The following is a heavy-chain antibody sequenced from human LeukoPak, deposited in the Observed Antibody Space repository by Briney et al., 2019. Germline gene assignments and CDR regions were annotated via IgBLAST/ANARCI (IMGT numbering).Heavy chain of an antibody. CDR2: IRYDGSNK. V-gene: IGHV3-30*02. D-gene: IGHD2-15*01. CDR1: GFTFSSYG. J-gene: IGHJ4*02. Sequence: GGSLRLSCAASGFTFSSYGMHWVRQAPGKGLEWVAFIRYDGSNKYYADSVKGRFTISRDNSKNTLYLQMNSLRAEDTAVYDCAKLDVVAAPFDYWRQGTLVTVSS. CDR3: AKLDVVAAPFDY.